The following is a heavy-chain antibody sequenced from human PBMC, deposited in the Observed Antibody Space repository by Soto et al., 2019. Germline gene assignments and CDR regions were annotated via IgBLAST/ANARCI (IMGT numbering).Heavy chain of an antibody. CDR1: GFTFRSYG. Sequence: PGGSLRLSCEASGFTFRSYGLHWVRQAPGKGLEWVAVISYDGNNKSYADPVKGRFIISRDDSKNILYLQVNNLRTEDTALYYCAKDLKSRLPKGIRFYYYGLDVWGQGTTVTVSS. CDR3: AKDLKSRLPKGIRFYYYGLDV. V-gene: IGHV3-30*18. D-gene: IGHD2-21*01. J-gene: IGHJ6*02. CDR2: ISYDGNNK.